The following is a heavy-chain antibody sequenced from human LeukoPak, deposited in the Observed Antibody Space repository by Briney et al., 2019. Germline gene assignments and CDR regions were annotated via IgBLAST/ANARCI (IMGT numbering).Heavy chain of an antibody. CDR3: ATVGSGYSYGHFDY. CDR2: INHSGST. J-gene: IGHJ4*02. CDR1: GGSFSGYY. Sequence: SETLSLTCAVYGGSFSGYYWSWIRQPPGKGLEWIGEINHSGSTNYNPSLKSRVTISVDTSKNQFSLKLSSVTAADTAVYYCATVGSGYSYGHFDYWGQGTLVTVSS. V-gene: IGHV4-34*01. D-gene: IGHD5-18*01.